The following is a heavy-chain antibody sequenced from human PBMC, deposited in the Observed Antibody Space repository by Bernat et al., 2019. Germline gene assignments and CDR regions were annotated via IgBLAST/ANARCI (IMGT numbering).Heavy chain of an antibody. CDR3: ASPTDPYCSGGSCYSDYHLDY. Sequence: QVQLVQSGAEVKKPGSSVKVSCKASGGTFSSYAISWVRQAPGQGLEWMGRIIPILGIANYAQKFQGRVTITADKSTSTAYMELGSLRSEDTAVYYCASPTDPYCSGGSCYSDYHLDYWGQGTLVTVSS. V-gene: IGHV1-69*04. CDR1: GGTFSSYA. D-gene: IGHD2-15*01. CDR2: IIPILGIA. J-gene: IGHJ4*02.